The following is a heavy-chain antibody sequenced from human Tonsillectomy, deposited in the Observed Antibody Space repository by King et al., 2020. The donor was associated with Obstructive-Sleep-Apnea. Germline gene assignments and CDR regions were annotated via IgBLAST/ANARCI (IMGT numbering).Heavy chain of an antibody. CDR3: ARDIVVVVAATTYYYGMDV. CDR2: IYYSGST. V-gene: IGHV4-31*03. D-gene: IGHD2-15*01. J-gene: IGHJ6*02. CDR1: GGSISSGGYY. Sequence: QLQESGPGLVKPSQTLSLTCTVSGGSISSGGYYWSWIRQHPGQGLEWIGYIYYSGSTYYNPSLKSRVTISVDTSKNQFSLKLSSVTAADTAVYYCARDIVVVVAATTYYYGMDVWGQGTTVTVSS.